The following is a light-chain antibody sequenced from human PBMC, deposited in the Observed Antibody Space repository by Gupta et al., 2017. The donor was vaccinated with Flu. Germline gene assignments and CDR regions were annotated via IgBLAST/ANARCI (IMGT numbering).Light chain of an antibody. CDR3: HYFGSSPLYS. CDR2: GIS. J-gene: IGKJ2*03. Sequence: EFVLTQSPGTLSFSHGERATLSCRASQSVSTPYLAWYQLKRGHAPRLLIYGISTRATGIPERFSGSGSGTDFTLTISRLEPEDFAIYYCHYFGSSPLYSLGQGTTLEIK. CDR1: QSVSTPY. V-gene: IGKV3-20*01.